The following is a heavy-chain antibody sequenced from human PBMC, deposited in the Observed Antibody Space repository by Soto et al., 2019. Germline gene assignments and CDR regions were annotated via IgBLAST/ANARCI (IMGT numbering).Heavy chain of an antibody. CDR2: IYYSGST. J-gene: IGHJ6*02. V-gene: IGHV4-31*03. CDR3: ARGGKGSSWYGGYYYYGMDV. CDR1: GGSISSGGYY. Sequence: SETLSLTCTVSGGSISSGGYYWSWIRQHPGKGLEWIGYIYYSGSTYYNPSLKSRVTISVDTSKNQFSLKLSSVTAADTAVYYCARGGKGSSWYGGYYYYGMDVWGQGTTVTVSS. D-gene: IGHD6-13*01.